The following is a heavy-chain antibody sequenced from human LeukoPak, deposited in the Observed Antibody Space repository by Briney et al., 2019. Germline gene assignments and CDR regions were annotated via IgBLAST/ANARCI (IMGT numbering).Heavy chain of an antibody. CDR2: ISDSGSKT. V-gene: IGHV3-23*01. Sequence: GGSLRLSCAASGFSLSSYAMSWVRQASGKGLEWVSAISDSGSKTYNADSVKGRFTISRDNSKNTLYLQMNTLRGEDTAVYYCARGVGWNDGTFDVWGQGTMVTVSS. D-gene: IGHD1-1*01. CDR1: GFSLSSYA. CDR3: ARGVGWNDGTFDV. J-gene: IGHJ3*01.